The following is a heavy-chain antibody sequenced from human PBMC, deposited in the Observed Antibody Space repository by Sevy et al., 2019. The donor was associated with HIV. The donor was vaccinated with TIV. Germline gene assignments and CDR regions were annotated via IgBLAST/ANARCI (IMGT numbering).Heavy chain of an antibody. V-gene: IGHV4-4*07. CDR3: ARDRLAAADLNWFDP. D-gene: IGHD6-13*01. Sequence: SETLSLTCTVSGGSISSYYWSWIQQPAGKGLEWIGRIYTSGSTNYNPSLKSRVTMSVDTSKNQFSLKLSSVTAADTAVYYCARDRLAAADLNWFDPWGQGTLVTVSS. J-gene: IGHJ5*02. CDR1: GGSISSYY. CDR2: IYTSGST.